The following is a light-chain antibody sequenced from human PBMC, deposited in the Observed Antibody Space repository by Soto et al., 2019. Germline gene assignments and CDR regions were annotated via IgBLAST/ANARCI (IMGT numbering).Light chain of an antibody. Sequence: EIVLTQSPGPLSLSPGERATLSCRASQSVDTTYLTWFQHKPGQAPRLPIYGAFRRATAIPTRFSGSGCGTDFALTISGLEPEDIAVYYCQQSGESPPITFGQGTRLEIK. J-gene: IGKJ5*01. CDR1: QSVDTTY. V-gene: IGKV3-20*01. CDR2: GAF. CDR3: QQSGESPPIT.